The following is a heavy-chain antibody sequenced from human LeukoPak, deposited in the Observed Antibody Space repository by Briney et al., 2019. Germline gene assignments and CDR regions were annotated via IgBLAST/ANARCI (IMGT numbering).Heavy chain of an antibody. CDR2: FDPEDAET. Sequence: GASVKVSCKVSGYTLTELSMHWVRPAPGKGLEWVGGFDPEDAETIYAQKFQGRVTMTEDTSTDTAYMELSSLRSEDTAVYYCATVSSIAARQPYYYYYYYMDVWGKGTTVTVSS. CDR1: GYTLTELS. D-gene: IGHD6-6*01. J-gene: IGHJ6*03. V-gene: IGHV1-24*01. CDR3: ATVSSIAARQPYYYYYYYMDV.